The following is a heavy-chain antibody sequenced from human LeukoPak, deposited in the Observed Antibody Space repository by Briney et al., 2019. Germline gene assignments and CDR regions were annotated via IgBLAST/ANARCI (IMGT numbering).Heavy chain of an antibody. V-gene: IGHV3-21*01. CDR1: GFTFSSYS. Sequence: PGGSLRLSCAASGFTFSSYSMNWVRQAPGKGLQWVSSISSDGNYVYYADSVKGRFTSSRDNAENSLYLQMNSLRAEDTAVYYCAKHMTTVSAFPLHYGMDVWGQGTTVTVSS. CDR2: ISSDGNYV. CDR3: AKHMTTVSAFPLHYGMDV. J-gene: IGHJ6*02. D-gene: IGHD4-11*01.